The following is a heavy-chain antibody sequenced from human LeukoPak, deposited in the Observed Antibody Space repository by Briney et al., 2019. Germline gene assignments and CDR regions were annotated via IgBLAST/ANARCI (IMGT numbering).Heavy chain of an antibody. D-gene: IGHD2-2*01. CDR3: ARGVGCCSSTSCRGGWFDP. J-gene: IGHJ5*02. V-gene: IGHV4-34*01. CDR1: GGSFSGYY. CDR2: INHSGST. Sequence: PSETLSLTCAVYGGSFSGYYWSWIRQPPGKGLEWIGEINHSGSTNYNPSLKSRVTISVDTSKNQFSLKLRSVTAADTAVYYCARGVGCCSSTSCRGGWFDPWGQGTLVTVSS.